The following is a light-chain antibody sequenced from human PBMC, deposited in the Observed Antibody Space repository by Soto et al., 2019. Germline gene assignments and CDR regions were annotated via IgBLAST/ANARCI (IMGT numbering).Light chain of an antibody. V-gene: IGKV3-20*01. CDR3: AQHGISHIP. CDR1: PTINNNY. CDR2: DAS. Sequence: VLTQSPVTLSLSPARGDTSSSVASPTINNNYLAWYQHKPGQAPRLLMYDASIRATGVPDRFSGSGSGTDFTLTISRLETDDSAVYYCAQHGISHIPFGPGTRLEIK. J-gene: IGKJ5*01.